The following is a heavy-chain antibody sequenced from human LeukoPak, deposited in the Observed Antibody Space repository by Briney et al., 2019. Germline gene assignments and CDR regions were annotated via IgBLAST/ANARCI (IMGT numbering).Heavy chain of an antibody. CDR2: ISSSGSTI. CDR1: GFTFSDYY. D-gene: IGHD6-13*01. J-gene: IGHJ4*02. V-gene: IGHV3-11*04. CDR3: ARDRYSSSHYFDY. Sequence: PGGSLRLSCAASGFTFSDYYMSWIRQAPGKGLEWVSYISSSGSTIYYADSVKGRFTISRDNAKNSLYLQMNSLRAVDTAVYYCARDRYSSSHYFDYWGQGTLVTVSS.